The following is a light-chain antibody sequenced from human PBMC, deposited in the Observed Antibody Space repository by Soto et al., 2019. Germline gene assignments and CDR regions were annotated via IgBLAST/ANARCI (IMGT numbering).Light chain of an antibody. J-gene: IGKJ1*01. CDR2: KAS. Sequence: IQMPQSPSTLSASVGDRVTITCRPSQSISSWLAWYQQKPGKAPKLLIYKASSLESGVPSRFSGSGSGTEFSLTISSLQPDDFATYYCQQYNSWPTFGQGTKVDIK. CDR3: QQYNSWPT. V-gene: IGKV1-5*03. CDR1: QSISSW.